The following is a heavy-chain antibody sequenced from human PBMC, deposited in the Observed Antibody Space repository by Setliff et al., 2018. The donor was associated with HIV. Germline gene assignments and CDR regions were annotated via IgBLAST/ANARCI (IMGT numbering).Heavy chain of an antibody. J-gene: IGHJ3*02. Sequence: GGSLRLSCAASGFTFSSYWMHWVRQAPGKGLQWVAYISRGGDGIFYEDSVKCRFTISRDNSKSTVDLQMTSLTAEDTAVYYCVKDGVYRNGDYDAFDIWGQGTMVTVSS. CDR1: GFTFSSYW. V-gene: IGHV3-48*04. D-gene: IGHD4-17*01. CDR2: ISRGGDGI. CDR3: VKDGVYRNGDYDAFDI.